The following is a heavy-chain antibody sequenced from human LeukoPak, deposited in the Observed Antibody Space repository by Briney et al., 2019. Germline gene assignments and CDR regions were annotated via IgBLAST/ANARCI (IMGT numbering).Heavy chain of an antibody. CDR3: AKKDRSGIGHGSFDH. D-gene: IGHD1-1*01. CDR2: VSPDGSNS. Sequence: GGSLRLSCAASGFTFGIYDMHWARQAPGKGLEWVAVVSPDGSNSVFADSVKGRFAISRDNSRNTVYLQMNSLRPEDTARYYCAKKDRSGIGHGSFDHWGQGTLVSVSS. V-gene: IGHV3-30*18. CDR1: GFTFGIYD. J-gene: IGHJ4*02.